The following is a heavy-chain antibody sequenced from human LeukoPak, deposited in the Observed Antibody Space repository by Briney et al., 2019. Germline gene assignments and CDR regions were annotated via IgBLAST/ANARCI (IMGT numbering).Heavy chain of an antibody. V-gene: IGHV3-49*04. J-gene: IGHJ4*02. CDR2: IRSKGHGGTT. Sequence: TGGSLRLSCTASGFTFGEYGMSWVRQAPGKGLEWIGFIRSKGHGGTTEYAASVKGRFTISRDDSKSIAYLQLNSLKTEDTAVYYCTLTMIVVARSHFDYWGQGTLDTVSS. CDR3: TLTMIVVARSHFDY. CDR1: GFTFGEYG. D-gene: IGHD3-22*01.